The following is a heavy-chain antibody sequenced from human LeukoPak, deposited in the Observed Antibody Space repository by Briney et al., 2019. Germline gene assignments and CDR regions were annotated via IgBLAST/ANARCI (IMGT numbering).Heavy chain of an antibody. J-gene: IGHJ4*02. Sequence: PWGSLRLSCAASGGTVSSCENNWGCQAPGQGLEWVSYISSSGSTIYYADSVKGRFTISRDDASNSLYLQMNSPRAEAAAVYYYGGDRVACTSPDYFDYWGQGTLVTVSS. CDR1: GGTVSSCE. V-gene: IGHV3-48*03. CDR2: ISSSGSTI. CDR3: GGDRVACTSPDYFDY. D-gene: IGHD6-19*01.